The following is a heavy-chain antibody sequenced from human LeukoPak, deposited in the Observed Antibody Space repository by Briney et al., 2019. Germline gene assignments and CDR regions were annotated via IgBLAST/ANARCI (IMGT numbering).Heavy chain of an antibody. CDR2: INWNGGST. J-gene: IGHJ6*03. Sequence: GGSLRLSCVASGFTFSDYYMSWVRQAPGKGLEWVSGINWNGGSTGYADSVKGRFTISRDNAKNSLYLQMNSLRAEDTALYYCARVRRAARHLCDYMDVWGKGTTVTVSS. V-gene: IGHV3-20*04. CDR3: ARVRRAARHLCDYMDV. CDR1: GFTFSDYY. D-gene: IGHD6-6*01.